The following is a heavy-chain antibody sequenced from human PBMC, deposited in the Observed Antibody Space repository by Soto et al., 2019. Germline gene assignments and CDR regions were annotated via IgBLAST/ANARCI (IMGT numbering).Heavy chain of an antibody. J-gene: IGHJ5*02. D-gene: IGHD6-6*01. CDR1: GYTFTSYG. CDR2: ISAYNGNT. Sequence: GASVKVSCKASGYTFTSYGISWARQAPGQGLEWMGWISAYNGNTNYAQKLQGRVTMTTDTSTSTAYMELRSLRSDDTAVYYCARAAAEARTKRNWFDPWGQGTLVTVSS. CDR3: ARAAAEARTKRNWFDP. V-gene: IGHV1-18*01.